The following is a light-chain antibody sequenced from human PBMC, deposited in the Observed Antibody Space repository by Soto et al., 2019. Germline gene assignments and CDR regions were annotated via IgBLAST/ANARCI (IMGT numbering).Light chain of an antibody. CDR3: QQGNRFPLT. CDR2: AAS. J-gene: IGKJ3*01. CDR1: QGISSW. V-gene: IGKV1D-12*01. Sequence: DIQMTQSPSSVSASVGDKVTITCRASQGISSWLAWYQQKPGKAPKLLMFAASSLQTGVPSRFSGSGSGTNFTLTINSLQPEDFATYYCQQGNRFPLTFGPGTNVDIK.